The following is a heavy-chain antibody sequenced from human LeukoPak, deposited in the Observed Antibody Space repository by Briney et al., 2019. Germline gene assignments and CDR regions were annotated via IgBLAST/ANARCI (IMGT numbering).Heavy chain of an antibody. CDR2: INPNSGGT. D-gene: IGHD1-26*01. CDR1: GYAFTGYY. V-gene: IGHV1-2*02. J-gene: IGHJ4*02. CDR3: ARYSGSYYSHFDY. Sequence: ASVKVSCKASGYAFTGYYMHWVRQAPGQGLEWMGWINPNSGGTNYAQKFQGRVTMTRDTSISTAYMELSRLRPDDTAVYYCARYSGSYYSHFDYWGQGTLVTVSS.